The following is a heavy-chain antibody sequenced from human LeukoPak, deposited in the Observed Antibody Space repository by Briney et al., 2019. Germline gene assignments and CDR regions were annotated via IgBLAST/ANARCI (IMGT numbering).Heavy chain of an antibody. V-gene: IGHV1-18*01. CDR2: ISAYNGNT. J-gene: IGHJ4*02. CDR1: GYTFSSYG. CDR3: ARVPTNWATDY. Sequence: GASVKVSCKASGYTFSSYGVSWVRQAPGQGLEWMGWISAYNGNTNYAQKVQGRVTMTTDTSTSTAYMELRSLRSDDTAVYYCARVPTNWATDYWGQGTLVTVSS. D-gene: IGHD1-1*01.